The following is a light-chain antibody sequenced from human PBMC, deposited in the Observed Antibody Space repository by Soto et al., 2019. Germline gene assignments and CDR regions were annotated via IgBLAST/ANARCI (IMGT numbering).Light chain of an antibody. CDR3: SSYTSSSTFYV. Sequence: QSVLTQPASVSGSPGQSITISCTGTSSDVGGYNYVSWYQQHPGKAPKLMIYEVSNRPSGVSNRFSGSKSGNTASLTISGLQAEDEADYYCSSYTSSSTFYVLETATKVTVL. CDR1: SSDVGGYNY. V-gene: IGLV2-14*01. CDR2: EVS. J-gene: IGLJ1*01.